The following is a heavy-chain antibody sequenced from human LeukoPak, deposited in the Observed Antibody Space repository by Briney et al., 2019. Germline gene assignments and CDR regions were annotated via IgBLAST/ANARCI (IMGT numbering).Heavy chain of an antibody. CDR3: ARDIRAGTTLDS. Sequence: PSETLSLTCTVSGASFSGHYWSWIRQPPGKGLEWIGYIYYSGSTNYNPSLKSRVTISVDTSKNQFSLRLSSVTAADTAVYYCARDIRAGTTLDSWGQGTLVTVSS. V-gene: IGHV4-59*11. CDR2: IYYSGST. J-gene: IGHJ5*01. CDR1: GASFSGHY. D-gene: IGHD1-7*01.